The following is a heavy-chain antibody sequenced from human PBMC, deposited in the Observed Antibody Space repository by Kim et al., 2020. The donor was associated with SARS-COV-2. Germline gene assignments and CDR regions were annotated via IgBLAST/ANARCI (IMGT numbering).Heavy chain of an antibody. V-gene: IGHV7-4-1*02. Sequence: ASVKVSCKASGYTFTSYAMNWVRQAPGQGLEWMGWINTNTGNPTYAQGFTGRFVFSLDTSVSTAYLQISSLKAEDTAVYYCARDYKYQLLPYNWFDPWGQGTLVTVSS. CDR3: ARDYKYQLLPYNWFDP. CDR2: INTNTGNP. CDR1: GYTFTSYA. J-gene: IGHJ5*02. D-gene: IGHD2-2*01.